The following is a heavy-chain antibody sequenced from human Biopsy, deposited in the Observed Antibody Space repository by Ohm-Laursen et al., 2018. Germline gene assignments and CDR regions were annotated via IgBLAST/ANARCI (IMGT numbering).Heavy chain of an antibody. J-gene: IGHJ5*02. CDR1: GDSISTSTTYY. Sequence: TLSLTFTVSGDSISTSTTYYWAWLRQPPGKGLEWSGSIYNSETTFYNPSLKSRVAISVDTSTNQFSLKVSSVTAADTALYYCARHPTGFWFDPWGHGTLVTVSS. CDR2: IYNSETT. V-gene: IGHV4-39*01. CDR3: ARHPTGFWFDP.